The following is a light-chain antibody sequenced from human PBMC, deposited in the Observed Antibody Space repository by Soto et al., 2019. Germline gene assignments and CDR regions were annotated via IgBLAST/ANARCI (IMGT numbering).Light chain of an antibody. V-gene: IGLV1-40*01. CDR1: SSNIGAGID. Sequence: QSVLTQPPSVSGAPGQRVTISCTGSSSNIGAGIDVHWYQKFPGTAPKLLIYANTNRPSGVPDRFSGSKSGTSASLSITGLQAEDEADYYCQAYDNSLRGTVFGGGTKLTVL. CDR2: ANT. J-gene: IGLJ2*01. CDR3: QAYDNSLRGTV.